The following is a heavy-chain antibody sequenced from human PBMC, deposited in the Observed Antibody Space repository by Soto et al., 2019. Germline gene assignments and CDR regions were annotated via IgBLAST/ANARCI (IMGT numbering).Heavy chain of an antibody. Sequence: SETLSLTCTVSGDSISRSTYHWGWIRQPPGKGLEWVASLIYSGSTYYNPSLKSRVTISVDTSKNQVSLKVRSVTAADTAVYYCVPQMVVLDHFDYCGQATLVTVYS. D-gene: IGHD3-22*01. CDR3: VPQMVVLDHFDY. CDR2: LIYSGST. CDR1: GDSISRSTYH. J-gene: IGHJ4*02. V-gene: IGHV4-39*01.